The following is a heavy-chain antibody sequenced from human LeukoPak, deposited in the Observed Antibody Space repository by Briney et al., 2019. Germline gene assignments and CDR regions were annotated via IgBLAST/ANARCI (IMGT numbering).Heavy chain of an antibody. CDR2: IYPGDSDT. D-gene: IGHD6-13*01. CDR3: ARLQLVSAAGTFDY. J-gene: IGHJ4*02. Sequence: GESLKISCKTSGYNFSNYWIGWVGQMPGKGLEWIGIIYPGDSDTRYSPSFQGDVTFSADTSIDTAYVQWSSLEASDTAMYYCARLQLVSAAGTFDYWGQGALVTVSS. CDR1: GYNFSNYW. V-gene: IGHV5-51*01.